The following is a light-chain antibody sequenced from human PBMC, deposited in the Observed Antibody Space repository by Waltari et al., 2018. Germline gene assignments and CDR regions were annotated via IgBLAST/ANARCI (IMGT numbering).Light chain of an antibody. V-gene: IGKV3-20*01. CDR2: GAS. CDR3: QHYVRLPAT. J-gene: IGKJ1*01. Sequence: EIVLTQSPGILSLSPGEGFTLSCRASQSVGMSLAWYQQKPGQAPRLLIYGASSRATGIPDRFSGGGSGTDFSLTISRLEPEDFAVYYCQHYVRLPATFGQGTKVEIK. CDR1: QSVGMS.